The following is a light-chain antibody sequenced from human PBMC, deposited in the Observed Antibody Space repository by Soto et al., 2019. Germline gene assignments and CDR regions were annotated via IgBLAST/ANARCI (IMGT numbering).Light chain of an antibody. J-gene: IGLJ1*01. CDR3: SSYTSTNTPYV. V-gene: IGLV2-14*01. Sequence: QSALTQPASVSGSPEQSITISCTGSSSDVGAYNFVSWYQHHPGRAPKLILYEVTTRPSGVSSRFSGSKSGNTASLTISGLQADDEATYYCSSYTSTNTPYVFGTGTKVTVL. CDR2: EVT. CDR1: SSDVGAYNF.